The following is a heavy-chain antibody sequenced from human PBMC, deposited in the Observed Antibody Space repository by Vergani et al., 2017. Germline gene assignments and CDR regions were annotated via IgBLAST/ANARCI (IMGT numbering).Heavy chain of an antibody. CDR3: ARVVSRPVDYYYYGMDV. CDR1: GGTFSSYA. CDR2: IIPIFGTA. Sequence: QVQLVQSGAEVKKPGSSVKVSCKASGGTFSSYAISWVRQAPGQGLEWMGGIIPIFGTANYAQKFQGRVTITADESTSTAYMELRSLRSDDTAVYYCARVVSRPVDYYYYGMDVWGQGTTVTVSS. J-gene: IGHJ6*02. D-gene: IGHD4-23*01. V-gene: IGHV1-69*01.